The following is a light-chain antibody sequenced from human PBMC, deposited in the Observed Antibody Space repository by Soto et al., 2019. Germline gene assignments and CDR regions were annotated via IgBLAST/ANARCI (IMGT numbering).Light chain of an antibody. V-gene: IGKV1-5*03. CDR2: KAS. CDR3: QQYEIYPIT. CDR1: QNINSW. J-gene: IGKJ5*01. Sequence: DIQMTQSPSTLSASVGDRVTITCRASQNINSWLAWYQQKPGKAPKLLIYKASSLESGVPSRFIGSGSGTEFTLTISSLQPDDFAAYYCQQYEIYPITFGQGTRLEIK.